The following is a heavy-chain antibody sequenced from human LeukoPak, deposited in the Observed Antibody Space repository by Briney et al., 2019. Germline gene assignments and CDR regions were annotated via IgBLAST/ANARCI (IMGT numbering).Heavy chain of an antibody. J-gene: IGHJ4*02. V-gene: IGHV3-7*01. CDR1: GFTFSSYC. Sequence: GGSLRLSCAASGFTFSSYCMSWVRQAPGKGLEWVANIKQDGSEKYYVDSVKGRFTISRDNAKNSLDLQMNSLRAEDTAVYYCASEPYCSSTSCYPYWGQGTLVTVSS. D-gene: IGHD2-2*01. CDR2: IKQDGSEK. CDR3: ASEPYCSSTSCYPY.